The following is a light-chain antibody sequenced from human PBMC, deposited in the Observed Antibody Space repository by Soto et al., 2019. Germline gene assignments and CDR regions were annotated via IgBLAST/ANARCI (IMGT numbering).Light chain of an antibody. V-gene: IGKV1-16*01. J-gene: IGKJ1*01. CDR3: QQDPSYPAS. CDR2: DAS. Sequence: DIQMTQSPSSLSASVGDRVTITCRASQGISRFLAWFQQKPGKAPKSLIYDASTLQSGVSSRFSGRGADPHFPLPISRLQPEGFATYFCQQDPSYPASFGQGTKVEIK. CDR1: QGISRF.